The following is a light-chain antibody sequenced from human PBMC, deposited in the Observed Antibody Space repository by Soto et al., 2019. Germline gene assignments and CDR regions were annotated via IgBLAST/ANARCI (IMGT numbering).Light chain of an antibody. Sequence: QSALTQPASVSGSPGQSITISCTGTSSDVGGYNYVSWYQQYPDKAPKLMISEVTNRPSGVSNRFSGSKSGNTASLTISGLQAEDEADYYCTSYSRSGTVRFGGGTKLTVL. CDR3: TSYSRSGTVR. CDR1: SSDVGGYNY. V-gene: IGLV2-14*01. CDR2: EVT. J-gene: IGLJ2*01.